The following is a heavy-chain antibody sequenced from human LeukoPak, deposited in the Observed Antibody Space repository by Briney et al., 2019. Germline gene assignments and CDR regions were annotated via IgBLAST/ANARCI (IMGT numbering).Heavy chain of an antibody. CDR1: GFTFSSYA. V-gene: IGHV3-23*01. CDR3: AKDYSSGWYLNY. D-gene: IGHD6-19*01. Sequence: GGSLRLSCAASGFTFSSYAMSWVRQAPGKGLEWVSAISGSGGSTYYADSVKGRFTISRDNSKNTLSLQMNSLRAEDTAVYYCAKDYSSGWYLNYWGQGTLVTVSS. CDR2: ISGSGGST. J-gene: IGHJ4*02.